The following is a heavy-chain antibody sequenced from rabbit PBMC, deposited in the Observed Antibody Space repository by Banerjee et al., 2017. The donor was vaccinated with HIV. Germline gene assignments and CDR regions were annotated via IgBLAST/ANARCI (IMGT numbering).Heavy chain of an antibody. V-gene: IGHV1S40*01. CDR1: GFSFSSSYY. D-gene: IGHD6-1*01. CDR2: IYAGSSGST. J-gene: IGHJ4*01. Sequence: QSLEESGGDLVKPGASLTLTCTASGFSFSSSYYMCWVRQAPGKGLEWIACIYAGSSGSTYYASWAKGRFTISKTSSTTVTLQMTSLTAADTATYFCARDGGYADYGYALNLWGPGTLVTVS. CDR3: ARDGGYADYGYALNL.